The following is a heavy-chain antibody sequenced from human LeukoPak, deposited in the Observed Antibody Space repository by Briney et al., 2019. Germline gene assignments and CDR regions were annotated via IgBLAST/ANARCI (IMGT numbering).Heavy chain of an antibody. J-gene: IGHJ4*02. D-gene: IGHD1-26*01. V-gene: IGHV4-39*01. Sequence: PSETLSLTCTVSGGSISSSSYYWSWIRQPPGKGLEWIGSIYYSGSTYYNPPLKSRVTISVDTSKNQFSLKLSSVTAADTAVYYCARHSHSGSYYQYWGQGTLVTVSS. CDR3: ARHSHSGSYYQY. CDR2: IYYSGST. CDR1: GGSISSSSYY.